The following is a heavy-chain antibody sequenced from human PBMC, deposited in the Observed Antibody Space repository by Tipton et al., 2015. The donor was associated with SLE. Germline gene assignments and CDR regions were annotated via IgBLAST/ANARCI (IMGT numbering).Heavy chain of an antibody. Sequence: TLSLTCTVSGYSITRAYYWGWIRQSPGKGLEWIGSLYHTGHTYYNPSLKSRVSMSEDTSMNRFYLKVKSVTAADTAVYYCAGSRQNHGDFWNWEGYMDVWGKGTTVTVSS. CDR1: GYSITRAYY. J-gene: IGHJ6*03. D-gene: IGHD3-3*01. V-gene: IGHV4-38-2*02. CDR2: LYHTGHT. CDR3: AGSRQNHGDFWNWEGYMDV.